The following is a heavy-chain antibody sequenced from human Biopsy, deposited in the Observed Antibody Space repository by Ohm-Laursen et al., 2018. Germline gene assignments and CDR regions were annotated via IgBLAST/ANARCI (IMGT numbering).Heavy chain of an antibody. CDR2: IDPNSGGT. CDR1: GYTFTGYY. J-gene: IGHJ4*02. V-gene: IGHV1-2*02. D-gene: IGHD3-16*01. Sequence: ASVKVSCNASGYTFTGYYLHWVRQAPGQGLEWMGWIDPNSGGTNYAQNFQGRVTMTTDTSANTAYMELRSLRSDDTAVYFCARVREGGLLDYWGQGILVTVSS. CDR3: ARVREGGLLDY.